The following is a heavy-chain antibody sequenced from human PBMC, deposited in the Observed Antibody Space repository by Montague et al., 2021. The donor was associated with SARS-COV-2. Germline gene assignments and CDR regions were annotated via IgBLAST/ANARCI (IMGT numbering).Heavy chain of an antibody. CDR3: ARGSLSVKMAVVVFLWGIYYFDS. Sequence: SETLSLTCTVYGGSISNHGWCWICHSPRKGQELIGESNNGGSTNNNPNPKSRVTISIDTYKYKFSLYLKSVTAADTAVYYCARGSLSVKMAVVVFLWGIYYFDSWGQGTLGPGSS. J-gene: IGHJ4*02. D-gene: IGHD3-22*01. CDR1: GGSISNHG. V-gene: IGHV4-34*01. CDR2: SNNGGST.